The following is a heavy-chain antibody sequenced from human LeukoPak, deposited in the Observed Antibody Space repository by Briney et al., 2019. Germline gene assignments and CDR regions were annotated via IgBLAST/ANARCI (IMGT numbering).Heavy chain of an antibody. CDR3: ARDGYSSSWRQGWFDP. CDR1: GFTFSSYS. J-gene: IGHJ5*02. V-gene: IGHV3-21*01. Sequence: PGGSLRLSCAASGFTFSSYSMNWVRQAPGKGLEWVSSISSSSSYIYYADSVKGRFTISRGNAKNSLYLQMNSLRAEDTAVYYCARDGYSSSWRQGWFDPWGQGTLVTVSS. D-gene: IGHD6-13*01. CDR2: ISSSSSYI.